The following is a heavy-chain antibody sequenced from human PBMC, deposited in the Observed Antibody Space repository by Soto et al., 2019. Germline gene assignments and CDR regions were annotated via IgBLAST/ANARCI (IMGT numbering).Heavy chain of an antibody. CDR2: ICYTGST. J-gene: IGHJ4*02. CDR3: ARQTKDYYDTSGYYVN. V-gene: IGHV4-39*01. CDR1: GDSLNIGGYY. D-gene: IGHD3-22*01. Sequence: PPETLSLTCTVSGDSLNIGGYYWTWIRQHPGKGLEWIGSICYTGSTFYNPSLNSRVTISLDTSNNHFSLKLRSLTAADTAVYYCARQTKDYYDTSGYYVNWGQGTLVTVSS.